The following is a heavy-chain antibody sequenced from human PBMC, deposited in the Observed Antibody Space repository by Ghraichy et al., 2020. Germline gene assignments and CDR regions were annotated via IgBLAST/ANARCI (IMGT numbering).Heavy chain of an antibody. D-gene: IGHD5-12*01. Sequence: SCTVSGGSISSYYWSWIRQPPGKGLEWIGYIYYSGSTNYNPSLKSRVTISVDTSKNQFSLKLSSVTAADTAVYYCARHSWLKGFVRVRWFDPWGQGTLVTVSS. CDR2: IYYSGST. CDR3: ARHSWLKGFVRVRWFDP. CDR1: GGSISSYY. V-gene: IGHV4-59*08. J-gene: IGHJ5*02.